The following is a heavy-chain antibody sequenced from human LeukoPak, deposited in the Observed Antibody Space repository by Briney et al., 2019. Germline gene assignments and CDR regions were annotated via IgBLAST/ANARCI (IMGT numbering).Heavy chain of an antibody. CDR2: ISSSGSTI. CDR1: GFTFSSYE. V-gene: IGHV3-48*03. D-gene: IGHD2-21*02. CDR3: ASGDCYSCDYHYYMDV. J-gene: IGHJ6*03. Sequence: GGSLRLSCAASGFTFSSYEMNWVRQAPGKGLEWVSYISSSGSTIYYADSLKGRFTISRDNSKNTLYLQMNSLRAEDTAVYYCASGDCYSCDYHYYMDVWGKGTTVTVSS.